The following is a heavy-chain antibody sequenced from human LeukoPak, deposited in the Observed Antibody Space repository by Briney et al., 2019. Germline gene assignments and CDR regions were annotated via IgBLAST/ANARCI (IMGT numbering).Heavy chain of an antibody. V-gene: IGHV1-2*02. CDR1: GYTFTGYF. D-gene: IGHD3-22*01. CDR3: ARARSTMIVVAPFDY. J-gene: IGHJ4*02. Sequence: ASVKVSCKASGYTFTGYFIHWVRQAPGQGLEWMGWINPNSGGTNYAQKFQGRVTMTRDTSISTAYMELSSLRSEDTAVYYCARARSTMIVVAPFDYWGQGTLVTVSS. CDR2: INPNSGGT.